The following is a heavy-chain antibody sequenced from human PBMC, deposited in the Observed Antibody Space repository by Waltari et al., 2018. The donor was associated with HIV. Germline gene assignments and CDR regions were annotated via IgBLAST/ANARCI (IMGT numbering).Heavy chain of an antibody. V-gene: IGHV3-7*01. J-gene: IGHJ6*02. D-gene: IGHD3-3*01. CDR2: IKQDGSGK. Sequence: EVQLVESGGGLVQPGGSLRLSCAASGFTFSSYWMSWVRQAPGKGLEWGANIKQDGSGKYYVDSVKGLFTISRDNAKNSLYLQMNSLRAEDTAVYYCARITIFGVVNDYGMDVWGQGTTVTVSS. CDR1: GFTFSSYW. CDR3: ARITIFGVVNDYGMDV.